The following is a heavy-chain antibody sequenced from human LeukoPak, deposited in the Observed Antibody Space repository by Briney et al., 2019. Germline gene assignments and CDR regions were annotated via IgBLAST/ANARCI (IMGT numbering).Heavy chain of an antibody. D-gene: IGHD3-10*01. CDR3: TTDRGALTN. CDR2: IQSKTDGGPT. V-gene: IGHV3-15*01. J-gene: IGHJ4*02. CDR1: GFTFSSYA. Sequence: GGSLRLSCAASGFTFSSYAMHWVRQTPGKGLEWVGRIQSKTDGGPTEYAALVKGRFFISRDDSRNTLYLQMNSLKAGDTAVYYCTTDRGALTNWGQGTLASVSS.